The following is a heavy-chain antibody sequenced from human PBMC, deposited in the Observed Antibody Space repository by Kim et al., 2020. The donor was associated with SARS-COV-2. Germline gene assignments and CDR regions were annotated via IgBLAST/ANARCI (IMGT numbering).Heavy chain of an antibody. D-gene: IGHD1-20*01. Sequence: GGSLRLSCAASGFDLSNYVIGWVRQAPGKGLEWVADISPRGGSTQYAASVGARFTISRDNSKNTVSLQMNNLRAEDTAVYYCAKYTGGFDDWGQGTVVTVSS. V-gene: IGHV3-23*01. CDR2: ISPRGGST. J-gene: IGHJ4*02. CDR3: AKYTGGFDD. CDR1: GFDLSNYV.